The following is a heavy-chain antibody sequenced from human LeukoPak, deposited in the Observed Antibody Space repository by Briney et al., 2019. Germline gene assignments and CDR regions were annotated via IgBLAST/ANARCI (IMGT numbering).Heavy chain of an antibody. Sequence: GGSLRLSCAASGFTFGSYEMNWVRQAPGKGLERVAYIGTIISTTYYADSVKGRFTVSRDDAKSSLYLQMSSLRAEDTAIYYCARSVYDLRGQRLVPGLDYWGQGTLVTVSS. V-gene: IGHV3-48*03. D-gene: IGHD6-13*01. J-gene: IGHJ4*02. CDR3: ARSVYDLRGQRLVPGLDY. CDR1: GFTFGSYE. CDR2: IGTIISTT.